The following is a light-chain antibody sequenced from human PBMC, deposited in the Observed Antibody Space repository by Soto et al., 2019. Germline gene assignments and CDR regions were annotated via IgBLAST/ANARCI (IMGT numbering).Light chain of an antibody. CDR3: PQRNK. J-gene: IGKJ5*01. V-gene: IGKV3-11*01. Sequence: ELGFTQSPATTTLYPGERATLSCRASQFLSSYLAWYQQTPGQPPRLLIYDTSNRAAGIPARFSGSRSGTDFTLTISSLEPEDFAVYFCPQRNKFGQGTRLEI. CDR2: DTS. CDR1: QFLSSY.